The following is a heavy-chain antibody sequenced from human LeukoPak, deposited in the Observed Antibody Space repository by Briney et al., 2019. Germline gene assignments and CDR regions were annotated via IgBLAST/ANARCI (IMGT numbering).Heavy chain of an antibody. J-gene: IGHJ3*02. Sequence: GGSLRLSCAASTFTFRNYWMSWVRQDPGKGLEWVANIKHDGSEKYYVDSVKGRFTISRDNAKNSLYLQMNSLRAEDTAVYYCARYCSSTSCNDAFDMWGQGTMVTVSS. CDR1: TFTFRNYW. D-gene: IGHD2-2*01. CDR2: IKHDGSEK. V-gene: IGHV3-7*01. CDR3: ARYCSSTSCNDAFDM.